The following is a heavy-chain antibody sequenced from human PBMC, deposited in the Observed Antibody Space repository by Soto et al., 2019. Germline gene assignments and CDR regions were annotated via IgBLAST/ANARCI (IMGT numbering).Heavy chain of an antibody. CDR1: GFTFSNAW. D-gene: IGHD6-6*01. J-gene: IGHJ6*02. Sequence: EVQLVESGGGLVKPGGSLRLSCAASGFTFSNAWMSWVRQAPGKGLEWVGRIKSKTDGGTTDHAAPVKGRFTISRDDSKNTLYLQMNSLKTEDTAVYYCTTDYSSSPYYYYYGMDVWGQGTTVTVSS. CDR2: IKSKTDGGTT. V-gene: IGHV3-15*01. CDR3: TTDYSSSPYYYYYGMDV.